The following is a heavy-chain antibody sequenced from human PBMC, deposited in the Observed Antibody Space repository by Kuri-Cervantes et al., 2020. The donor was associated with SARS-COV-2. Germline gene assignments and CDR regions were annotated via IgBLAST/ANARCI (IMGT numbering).Heavy chain of an antibody. J-gene: IGHJ4*02. CDR3: AIAAAEFFDY. CDR1: GFTFSSYA. V-gene: IGHV3-53*01. CDR2: IYSGGST. Sequence: ETLSLTCAASGFTFSSYAMSWVRQAPGKGLEWVSVIYSGGSTYYADSVKGRFTISRDNSKNTLYLQMNSLRAEDTAVYYCAIAAAEFFDYWGQGTLVTVSS. D-gene: IGHD6-13*01.